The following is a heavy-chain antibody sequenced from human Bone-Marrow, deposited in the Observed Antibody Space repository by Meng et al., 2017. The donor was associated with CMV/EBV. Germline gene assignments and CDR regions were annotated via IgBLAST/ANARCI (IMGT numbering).Heavy chain of an antibody. Sequence: CASSGFTFRNYWMHWVRQAPGKGLVWVSRIKGDGSSTYYADSVKGRFTISRDNAKSTLYLQMNSLRAEGTAVYYCARTPQTYWFFDLWGRGTLVTVSS. V-gene: IGHV3-74*01. CDR1: GFTFRNYW. CDR2: IKGDGSST. J-gene: IGHJ2*01. CDR3: ARTPQTYWFFDL.